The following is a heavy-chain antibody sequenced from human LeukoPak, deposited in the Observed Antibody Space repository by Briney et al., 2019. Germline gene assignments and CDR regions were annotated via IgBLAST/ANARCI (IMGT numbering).Heavy chain of an antibody. V-gene: IGHV3-30*18. CDR1: GFTFSGFG. CDR3: AKAYSDYGVDYYYYGMDV. CDR2: ISYDGSNK. D-gene: IGHD4-11*01. Sequence: GGSLRLSCAASGFTFSGFGMNWVRQAPDKGLEWVAIISYDGSNKYYADSVKGRFTISRDNSKNTLYLQMNSLRAEDTAVYYCAKAYSDYGVDYYYYGMDVWGQGTTVTVSS. J-gene: IGHJ6*02.